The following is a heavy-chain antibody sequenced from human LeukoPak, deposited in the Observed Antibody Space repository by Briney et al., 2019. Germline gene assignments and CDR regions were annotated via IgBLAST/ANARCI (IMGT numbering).Heavy chain of an antibody. D-gene: IGHD1-1*01. V-gene: IGHV1-8*01. Sequence: ASVKVSCKASAYTFTSYDIHWVRQATGHGLEWMGWMNPNSAHTGHAQQFQGRVTMTRDTSISTAYMELSSLTSEDTAMYYCTRGPSLHTNWVGGRWFDPWGQGTLVTVSS. CDR1: AYTFTSYD. CDR3: TRGPSLHTNWVGGRWFDP. CDR2: MNPNSAHT. J-gene: IGHJ5*02.